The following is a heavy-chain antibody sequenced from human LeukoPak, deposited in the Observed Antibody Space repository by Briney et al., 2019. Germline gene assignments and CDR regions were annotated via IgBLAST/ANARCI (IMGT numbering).Heavy chain of an antibody. CDR1: GGSISSGSYY. CDR2: IYTSGST. Sequence: PSETLSLTCTVSGGSISSGSYYWSWIRQPAGKGLEWIGRIYTSGSTHYNPSLKSRVTISVDTSKNQFSLKLSSVTAADTAVYYCARDHRLVGANEGSDIWGQGTMVTVSS. D-gene: IGHD1-26*01. CDR3: ARDHRLVGANEGSDI. V-gene: IGHV4-61*02. J-gene: IGHJ3*02.